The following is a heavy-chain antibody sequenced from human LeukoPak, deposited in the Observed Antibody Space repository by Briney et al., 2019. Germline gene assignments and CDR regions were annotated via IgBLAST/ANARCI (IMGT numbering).Heavy chain of an antibody. CDR1: GFTFTDYA. CDR2: ISSDGNTK. CDR3: VRDLTSGARFDF. J-gene: IGHJ4*02. Sequence: GGSLGLSCVASGFTFTDYAFNWVRQAPGKEMEWVAIISSDGNTKSYADTLKGRFSISRDNFRDTVFLEVSTLRPEDTGLYYCVRDLTSGARFDFWGQGTLVTVSS. V-gene: IGHV3-30*04. D-gene: IGHD2-8*02.